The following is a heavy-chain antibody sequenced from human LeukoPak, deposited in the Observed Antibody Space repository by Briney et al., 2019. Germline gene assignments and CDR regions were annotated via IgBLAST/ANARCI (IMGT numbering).Heavy chain of an antibody. CDR2: INSDGSST. CDR1: GFTFSSYW. CDR3: ARMAMVGFGELLRAFDI. Sequence: PGGSLRLSCAASGFTFSSYWMHWVRQAPGKGLVWVSRINSDGSSTSYADSVKGRFTISRDNATDTLYLQMNSLRAEDTGVYYCARMAMVGFGELLRAFDIWGQGTMVTVSS. J-gene: IGHJ3*02. V-gene: IGHV3-74*01. D-gene: IGHD3-10*01.